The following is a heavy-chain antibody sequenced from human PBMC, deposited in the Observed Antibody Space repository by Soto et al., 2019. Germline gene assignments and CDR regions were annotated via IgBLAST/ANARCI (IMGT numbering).Heavy chain of an antibody. V-gene: IGHV3-30*18. CDR1: GFTFSSYG. J-gene: IGHJ6*03. CDR2: ISYDGSNK. CDR3: AKGGHMVVADINRPYYYYDYYMDV. Sequence: GGSLRLSYAASGFTFSSYGMHWVRQAPGKGLEWVAVISYDGSNKNYADSMKSRFTISSDNSKNTLYLHMNRLRAEDTAVYYCAKGGHMVVADINRPYYYYDYYMDVWGKGTTVTVSS. D-gene: IGHD2-15*01.